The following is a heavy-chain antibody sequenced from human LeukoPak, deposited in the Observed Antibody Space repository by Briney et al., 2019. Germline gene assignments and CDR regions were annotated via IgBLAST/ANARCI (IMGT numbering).Heavy chain of an antibody. V-gene: IGHV1-2*02. J-gene: IGHJ4*02. Sequence: GASVKVSCKASGYTFTGYYLHGVGQAPGPRVEWMGWINPNSGGTNYAQKFQGRVTMTRDTSISTAYMELSRLRSDDTAVYYCARGVPPYFDYWGQGTLVTVSS. CDR3: ARGVPPYFDY. D-gene: IGHD3-10*01. CDR2: INPNSGGT. CDR1: GYTFTGYY.